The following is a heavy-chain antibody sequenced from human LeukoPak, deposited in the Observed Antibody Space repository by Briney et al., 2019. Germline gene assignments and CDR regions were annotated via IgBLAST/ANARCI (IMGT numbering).Heavy chain of an antibody. CDR2: IYPGDSET. CDR1: GYRFSNYR. Sequence: GESLKISCKGSGYRFSNYRLAWVRQMPGKGLEWMGIIYPGDSETTYSPSFQGHVTISADKSVTTAYLQWSSLKPLDTAIYYCARLDEGFYYDGYGYNFWGQGTLVTVSS. D-gene: IGHD3-22*01. CDR3: ARLDEGFYYDGYGYNF. J-gene: IGHJ4*02. V-gene: IGHV5-51*01.